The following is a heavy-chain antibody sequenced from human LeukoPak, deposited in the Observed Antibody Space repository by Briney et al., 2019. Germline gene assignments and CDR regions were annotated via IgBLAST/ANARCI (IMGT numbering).Heavy chain of an antibody. Sequence: GRSLTLSCAASGFSFNTYAMHWVRQAPGKGPEWLANINQDGSEENYVDSAKGRFTISRDGAKNSLYLQMNSLRAEDTAVYYCAIAVGWELGYWGQGTLVTVSS. D-gene: IGHD1-26*01. V-gene: IGHV3-7*01. CDR3: AIAVGWELGY. CDR2: INQDGSEE. J-gene: IGHJ4*02. CDR1: GFSFNTYA.